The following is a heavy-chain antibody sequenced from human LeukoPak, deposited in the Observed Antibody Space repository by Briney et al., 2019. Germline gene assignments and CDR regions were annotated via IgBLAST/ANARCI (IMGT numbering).Heavy chain of an antibody. CDR3: ARDLGLRNWNYHAFDI. Sequence: GGSLRLSCAASGFTFSSYAMSWVRQAPGKGLEWVSAISGSGGSTYYADSVKGRFTISRDNAKNSLYLQMNSLRAEDTAVYYCARDLGLRNWNYHAFDIWGQGTMVTVSS. CDR1: GFTFSSYA. D-gene: IGHD1-7*01. CDR2: ISGSGGST. J-gene: IGHJ3*02. V-gene: IGHV3-23*01.